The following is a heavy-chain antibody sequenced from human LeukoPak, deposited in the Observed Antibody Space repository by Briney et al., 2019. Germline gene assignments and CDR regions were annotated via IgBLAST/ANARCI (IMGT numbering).Heavy chain of an antibody. Sequence: SDTLALICGFCGDSLSSPSWSWMTQSPGKGLEWIGHIYHSGTTKYNPSFKSRVTISVDTPKSQFSLKLKSVTAADTALYYCCAESEYGDHDYWGQGTLVTVSS. CDR3: CAESEYGDHDY. J-gene: IGHJ4*02. D-gene: IGHD4/OR15-4a*01. V-gene: IGHV4-59*07. CDR1: GDSLSSPS. CDR2: IYHSGTT.